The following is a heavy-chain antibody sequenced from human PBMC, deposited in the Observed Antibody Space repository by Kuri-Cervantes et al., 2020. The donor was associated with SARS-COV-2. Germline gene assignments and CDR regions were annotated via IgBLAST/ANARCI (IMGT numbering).Heavy chain of an antibody. Sequence: ASVKVSCKASGYTFTSYGISWGRQAPGQGLEWMGWISAYNGNTNYAQKLQGRVTMTTDTSTSTAYMELRSLRPDDTAVYYCARDRGSSGWSWVYYYYGMDVWGQGTTVTVSS. J-gene: IGHJ6*02. CDR1: GYTFTSYG. CDR3: ARDRGSSGWSWVYYYYGMDV. CDR2: ISAYNGNT. V-gene: IGHV1-18*01. D-gene: IGHD6-19*01.